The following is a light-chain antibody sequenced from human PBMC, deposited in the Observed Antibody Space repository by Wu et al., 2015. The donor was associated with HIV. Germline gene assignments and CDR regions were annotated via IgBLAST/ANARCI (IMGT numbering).Light chain of an antibody. J-gene: IGKJ1*01. CDR3: QQYDGSSRWT. CDR2: GAF. CDR1: QSVSSTY. V-gene: IGKV3-20*01. Sequence: EIVLTQSPGTLSLSPGERATLSCRASQSVSSTYLAWYQQKPGQAPRLLIYGAFDRATGIPDRFSGSGSGTDFTLTITRLEPEDFGVYYCQQYDGSSRWTFGQGPGWKS.